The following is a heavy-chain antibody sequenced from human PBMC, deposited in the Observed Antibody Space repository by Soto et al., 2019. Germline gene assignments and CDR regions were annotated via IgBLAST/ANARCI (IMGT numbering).Heavy chain of an antibody. CDR3: ARQASGYYYGWFDP. J-gene: IGHJ5*02. V-gene: IGHV4-39*01. Sequence: PSGTLSLTCNVSGVSISSGGYYWTWIRQHPGKGLEWIGNIHHSGGTFYTPSLKSRVTMSVDTSNNQFSLKLSSVTAADTAVYYCARQASGYYYGWFDPWGQGTLVTVSS. CDR2: IHHSGGT. CDR1: GVSISSGGYY. D-gene: IGHD3-22*01.